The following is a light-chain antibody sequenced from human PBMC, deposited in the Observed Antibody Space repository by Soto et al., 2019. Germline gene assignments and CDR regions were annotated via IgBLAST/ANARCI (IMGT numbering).Light chain of an antibody. CDR1: SSNIGAGYD. CDR3: QSSDSSLSGVV. V-gene: IGLV1-40*01. J-gene: IGLJ2*01. Sequence: QSVLTQPPSVSGAPGQRVTISCTGTSSNIGAGYDVHWYQQLPGTAPKLLIYGNSNRPSGVPDRFSGSKSGTSASLAITGLQAEDEAEYYCQSSDSSLSGVVFGGGTKRPS. CDR2: GNS.